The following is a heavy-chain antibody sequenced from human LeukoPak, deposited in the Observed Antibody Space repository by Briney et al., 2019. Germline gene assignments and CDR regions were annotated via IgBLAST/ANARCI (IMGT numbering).Heavy chain of an antibody. D-gene: IGHD3-10*01. J-gene: IGHJ4*02. CDR1: GGSISSGDYY. CDR3: ARDLNYYGSGSSVDY. CDR2: IYYSGST. V-gene: IGHV4-30-4*01. Sequence: SETLSLTCTVSGGSISSGDYYWSWIRQPPGKGLEWIGYIYYSGSTYYNPPLKSRVTISVDTSKNQFSLKLSSVTAADTAVYYCARDLNYYGSGSSVDYWGQGTLVTVSS.